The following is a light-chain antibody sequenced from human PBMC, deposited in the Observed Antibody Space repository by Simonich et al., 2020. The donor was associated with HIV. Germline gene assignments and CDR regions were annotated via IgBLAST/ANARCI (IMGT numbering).Light chain of an antibody. Sequence: QSALTQPPSASGTPGQRVTISCSGSSSNVGTNTVNWYQQLPGTAPKLVIYSNNQRPSGVPDRFSGSKSGTSASLAISGLQSEDEADYYCAAWDDSLKGFYVFGTGTKVTVL. J-gene: IGLJ1*01. CDR3: AAWDDSLKGFYV. CDR2: SNN. V-gene: IGLV1-44*01. CDR1: SSNVGTNT.